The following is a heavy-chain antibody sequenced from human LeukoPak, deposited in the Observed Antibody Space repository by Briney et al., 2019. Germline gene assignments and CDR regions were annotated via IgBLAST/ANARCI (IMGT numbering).Heavy chain of an antibody. D-gene: IGHD5-12*01. CDR3: ARAQKESRGYNYDY. CDR1: GGSISSGDYY. CDR2: IYYSGST. Sequence: SQTLSLTCTVSGGSISSGDYYWSWIRQPPGKGLEWIGYIYYSGSTYYNPSLKSRVTISVDTSKNQFSLKLSSVTAADTAVYYCARAQKESRGYNYDYWGQGTLVTVSS. V-gene: IGHV4-30-4*01. J-gene: IGHJ4*02.